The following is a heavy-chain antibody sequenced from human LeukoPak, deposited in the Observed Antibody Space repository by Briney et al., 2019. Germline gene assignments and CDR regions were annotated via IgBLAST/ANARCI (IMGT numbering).Heavy chain of an antibody. CDR3: ARGPSYDYVWGSYFDY. D-gene: IGHD3-16*01. V-gene: IGHV3-21*01. CDR1: GFPFSSDA. J-gene: IGHJ4*02. Sequence: GGSLRLSCAGSGFPFSSDAMNWVRQAPGKGLEWVSSISSSSSYIYYADSVKGRFTISRDNAKNSLYLQMNSLRAEDTAVYYCARGPSYDYVWGSYFDYWGQGTLVTVSS. CDR2: ISSSSSYI.